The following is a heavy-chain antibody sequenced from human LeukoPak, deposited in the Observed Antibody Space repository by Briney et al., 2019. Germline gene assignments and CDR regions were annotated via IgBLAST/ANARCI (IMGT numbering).Heavy chain of an antibody. D-gene: IGHD3-22*01. Sequence: GGSLRLSCAASGFTFSSYAMHWVRQAPGKGLEWVAVISYDGSNKYYADSVKGRFTISRDNSKNTLYLQMNSLRAEDTAVYYCARELYDSSGYRSYYFDYWGQGTLVTVSS. CDR3: ARELYDSSGYRSYYFDY. V-gene: IGHV3-30-3*01. CDR1: GFTFSSYA. CDR2: ISYDGSNK. J-gene: IGHJ4*02.